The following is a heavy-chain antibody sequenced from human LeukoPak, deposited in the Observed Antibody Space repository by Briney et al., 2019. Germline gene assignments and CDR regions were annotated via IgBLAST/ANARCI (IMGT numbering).Heavy chain of an antibody. CDR3: ASHGIRVADIDY. CDR1: GGTFSSYA. V-gene: IGHV1-69*04. CDR2: IIPILGIA. J-gene: IGHJ4*02. D-gene: IGHD6-19*01. Sequence: SVKVSCKASGGTFSSYAISWVRQAPGQGLEWMGRIIPILGIANYAQKFQGRVTITADKSTSTAYMELSSLRSEDTAVYYCASHGIRVADIDYWGQGTLVTVSS.